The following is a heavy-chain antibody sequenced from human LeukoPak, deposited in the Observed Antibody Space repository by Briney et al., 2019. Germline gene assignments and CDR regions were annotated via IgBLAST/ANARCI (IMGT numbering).Heavy chain of an antibody. CDR1: GGSISSGGYY. CDR3: ARGPVLRYFDWFTPPDY. Sequence: TSSETLSLTCTVSGGSISSGGYYWSWIRQHPGKGLEWIGYIYYSGSTYYNPSLKSRVTISVDTSKNQFSLKLSSVTAADTAVYYCARGPVLRYFDWFTPPDYWGQGTLVTVSS. V-gene: IGHV4-31*03. J-gene: IGHJ4*02. CDR2: IYYSGST. D-gene: IGHD3-9*01.